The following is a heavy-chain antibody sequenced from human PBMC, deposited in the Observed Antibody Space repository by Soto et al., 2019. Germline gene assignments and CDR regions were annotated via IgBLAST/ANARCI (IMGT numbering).Heavy chain of an antibody. J-gene: IGHJ3*02. V-gene: IGHV3-30*03. Sequence: QVQLVESGGGVVQPGRSLRLSCAASGFTFSSYGMHWVRQAPGKGLEWVAIISYDGSNKYYADSVKGRFTISRDNSKNTLYLQMNSLRTEDTGVYYCARLGGSGGAFDIWGQGTMVTVSS. D-gene: IGHD1-26*01. CDR2: ISYDGSNK. CDR3: ARLGGSGGAFDI. CDR1: GFTFSSYG.